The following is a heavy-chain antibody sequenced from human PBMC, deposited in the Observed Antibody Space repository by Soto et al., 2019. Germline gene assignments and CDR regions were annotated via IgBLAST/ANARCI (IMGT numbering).Heavy chain of an antibody. Sequence: SVKVSCKASGVTFSSYAISWVRQAPGQGLEWMGGIIPIFGTANYAQKFQGRVTITADESTSTAYMELSSLRSEDTAVYYCARDTRARGQRPHPGSFDYWGQGTRVTVSS. CDR1: GVTFSSYA. CDR3: ARDTRARGQRPHPGSFDY. D-gene: IGHD6-25*01. CDR2: IIPIFGTA. V-gene: IGHV1-69*13. J-gene: IGHJ4*02.